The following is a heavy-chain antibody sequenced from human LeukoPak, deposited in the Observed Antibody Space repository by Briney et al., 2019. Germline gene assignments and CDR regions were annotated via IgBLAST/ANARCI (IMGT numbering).Heavy chain of an antibody. D-gene: IGHD5-12*01. Sequence: PSETLSLTCTVSGGSISSSSHYWGWIRQPPGKGLEWIGSVYYSGSTYYNPSLKSRVTISVDTSKNQFSLKLSSVTAADTAVYFCARRGSGYDYNPYDYWGQGTLVTVSS. V-gene: IGHV4-39*01. CDR3: ARRGSGYDYNPYDY. J-gene: IGHJ4*02. CDR2: VYYSGST. CDR1: GGSISSSSHY.